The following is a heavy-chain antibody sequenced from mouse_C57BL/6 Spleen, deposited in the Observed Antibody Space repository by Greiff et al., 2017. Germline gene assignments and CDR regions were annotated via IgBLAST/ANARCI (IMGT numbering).Heavy chain of an antibody. V-gene: IGHV14-3*01. CDR3: ARNCEEGNYFDY. D-gene: IGHD4-1*01. Sequence: EVKLVESVAELVRPGASVKLSCTASGFNIKNTYMHWVKQRPEQGLEWIGMIDPANGNTKYAPKFQGKATITADTSSNTAYLQLSSLTSEDTAIYYCARNCEEGNYFDYWGQGTTLTVSS. J-gene: IGHJ2*01. CDR1: GFNIKNTY. CDR2: IDPANGNT.